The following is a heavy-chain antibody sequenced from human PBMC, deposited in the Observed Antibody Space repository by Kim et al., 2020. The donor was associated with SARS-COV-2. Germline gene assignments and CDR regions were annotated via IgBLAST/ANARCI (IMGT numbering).Heavy chain of an antibody. D-gene: IGHD3-10*01. V-gene: IGHV1-69*13. Sequence: SVKVSCKASGGTFSSYAISWVRQAPGQGLEWMGGIIPIFGTANYAQKFQGRVTITADESTSTAYMELSSLRSEDTAVYYCARDLFGAHHPVYYFDYWGQGTLVTVSS. CDR3: ARDLFGAHHPVYYFDY. CDR1: GGTFSSYA. CDR2: IIPIFGTA. J-gene: IGHJ4*02.